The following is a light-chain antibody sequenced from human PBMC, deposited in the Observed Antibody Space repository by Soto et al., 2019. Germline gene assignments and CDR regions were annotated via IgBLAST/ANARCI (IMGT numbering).Light chain of an antibody. CDR1: QDIRGA. J-gene: IGKJ5*01. Sequence: AIQLTQSPSSLSASVGDRVTITCRASQDIRGALAWYQQKPGEAPKILIYDVSILESGVPSRFSGSSSGTDFTLTISSLQPVDFATYYCQQFNSYPNTFGQGTRLQIK. CDR2: DVS. V-gene: IGKV1-13*02. CDR3: QQFNSYPNT.